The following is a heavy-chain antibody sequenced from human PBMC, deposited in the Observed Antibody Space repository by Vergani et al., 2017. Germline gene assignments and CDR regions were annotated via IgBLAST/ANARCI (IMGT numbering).Heavy chain of an antibody. CDR1: GGSISSGNYY. V-gene: IGHV4-61*02. J-gene: IGHJ4*02. CDR3: ARGDSSGYYFFDY. Sequence: QVQLQESGPGLVKPSQTLYLTCTVSGGSISSGNYYWSWIRQPAGKGLEWIVRIYTSGSTNYNPSLKIRVTISKETSKNQFSLKLSSVTAADTAVYYCARGDSSGYYFFDYWGQGTLVTVSS. D-gene: IGHD3-22*01. CDR2: IYTSGST.